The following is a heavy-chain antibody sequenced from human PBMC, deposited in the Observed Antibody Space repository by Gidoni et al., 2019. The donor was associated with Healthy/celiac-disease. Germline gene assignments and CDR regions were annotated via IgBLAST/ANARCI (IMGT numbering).Heavy chain of an antibody. J-gene: IGHJ2*01. Sequence: QVQLQQWGAGLLKPSETLSLTCAVYGGSFSGYYWSWIRQPPGKGLEWIGEINHSGSTNYNPSLKSRVTISVDTSKNQFSLKLSSVTAADTAVYYCARTDWYSSGWYELKNWYFDLWGRGTLVTVSS. CDR2: INHSGST. V-gene: IGHV4-34*01. CDR1: GGSFSGYY. CDR3: ARTDWYSSGWYELKNWYFDL. D-gene: IGHD6-19*01.